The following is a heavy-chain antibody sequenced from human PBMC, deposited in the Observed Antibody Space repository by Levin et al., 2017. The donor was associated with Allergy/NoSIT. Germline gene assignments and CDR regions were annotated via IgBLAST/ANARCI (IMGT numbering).Heavy chain of an antibody. CDR1: GITFSSYT. D-gene: IGHD3-10*01. Sequence: GGSLRLSCVTSGITFSSYTMNWVRQAPGKGPEWVACITKNGDVDYADSMKGRFTISRDNAASTLHLQMNSLRDEDTAVYYCARDDASGSRTRGIYWGQGTLVTVSS. V-gene: IGHV3-21*06. CDR2: ITKNGDV. CDR3: ARDDASGSRTRGIY. J-gene: IGHJ4*02.